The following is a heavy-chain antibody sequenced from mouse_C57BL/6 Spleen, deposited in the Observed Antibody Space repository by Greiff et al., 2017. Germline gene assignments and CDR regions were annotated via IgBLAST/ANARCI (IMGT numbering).Heavy chain of an antibody. CDR3: TTGTTTTSRRYFDV. J-gene: IGHJ1*03. Sequence: EVQLQQSGAELVRPGASVKLSCTASGFNIKDDYMHWVKQRPEQGLEWIGWIDPENGDTEYASKFQGKATITADTSSNTAYLQLSSLTSEDTAVYYCTTGTTTTSRRYFDVWGTGTTVTVSS. CDR2: IDPENGDT. V-gene: IGHV14-4*01. D-gene: IGHD1-1*01. CDR1: GFNIKDDY.